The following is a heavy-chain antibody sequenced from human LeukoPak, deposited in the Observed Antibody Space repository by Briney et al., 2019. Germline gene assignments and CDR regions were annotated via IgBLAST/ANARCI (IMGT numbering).Heavy chain of an antibody. CDR2: IYSGGST. J-gene: IGHJ4*02. CDR1: GFTFSSYW. D-gene: IGHD3-22*01. CDR3: ARGFYGSSGFRPYFDY. Sequence: GGSLRLSCAASGFTFSSYWMSWVRQAPGKGLEWVSVIYSGGSTHYADSVKGRFTISRDNSKNTLYLQMNSLRAEDTAVYYCARGFYGSSGFRPYFDYWGQGILVTVSS. V-gene: IGHV3-53*01.